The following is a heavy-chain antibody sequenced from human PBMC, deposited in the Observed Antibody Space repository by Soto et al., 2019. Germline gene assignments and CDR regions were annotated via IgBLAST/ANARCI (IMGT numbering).Heavy chain of an antibody. J-gene: IGHJ6*03. D-gene: IGHD2-2*01. V-gene: IGHV3-49*01. CDR1: GFTFGDYA. CDR2: IRSKAYGGTT. Sequence: GGSLRLSCTASGFTFGDYAMSWFRQAPGKGLEWVGFIRSKAYGGTTEYTASVKGRFTISRDDSKSIAYLQMNSLKTEDTAVYYCTRAPQVCSSTSCYVGFYYYYYMDVWGKGTTVTVSS. CDR3: TRAPQVCSSTSCYVGFYYYYYMDV.